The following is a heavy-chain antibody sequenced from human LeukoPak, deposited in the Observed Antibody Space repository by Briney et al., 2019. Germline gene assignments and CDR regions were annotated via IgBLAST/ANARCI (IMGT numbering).Heavy chain of an antibody. CDR3: ARDERYFDWLLSAPMDV. Sequence: PGGSLRLSCAASGFTSSSYSMNWVRQAPGKGLEWVSSISSSSSYIYYADSVKGRFTISRDNAKNSLYLQMNSLRAEDTGVYYCARDERYFDWLLSAPMDVWGQGTTVTVSS. J-gene: IGHJ6*02. V-gene: IGHV3-21*06. CDR1: GFTSSSYS. D-gene: IGHD3-9*01. CDR2: ISSSSSYI.